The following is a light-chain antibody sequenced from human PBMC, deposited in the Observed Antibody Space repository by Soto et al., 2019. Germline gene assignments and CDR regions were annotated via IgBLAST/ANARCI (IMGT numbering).Light chain of an antibody. V-gene: IGKV1-39*01. J-gene: IGKJ1*01. CDR2: AAS. CDR1: QSIVTY. Sequence: DIQMTQSPYSLSASVGDRFTITCLASQSIVTYLNWYLQKPGKAPKLLIYAASNLQSGVPSRFSGSGSGTDFTLTISSLQPEDFATYFCQQSYSTPPWTFGQGTKVDIK. CDR3: QQSYSTPPWT.